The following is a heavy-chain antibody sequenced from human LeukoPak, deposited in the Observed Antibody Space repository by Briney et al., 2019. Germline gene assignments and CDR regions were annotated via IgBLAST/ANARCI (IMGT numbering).Heavy chain of an antibody. CDR3: ARAAGDRAEPTQPFDY. Sequence: GASVKVSCKASGYTFTSYYMHWVRQAPGQGLEWMGIINPSGGSTSYAQKFQGRVTMTRDTSTSTAYMELSSLRSEDTALYYCARAAGDRAEPTQPFDYWGQGTQVTVSS. V-gene: IGHV1-46*01. CDR2: INPSGGST. J-gene: IGHJ4*02. CDR1: GYTFTSYY. D-gene: IGHD1-1*01.